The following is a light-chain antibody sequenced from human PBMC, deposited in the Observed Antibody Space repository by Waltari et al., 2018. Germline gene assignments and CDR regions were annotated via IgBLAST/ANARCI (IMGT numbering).Light chain of an antibody. V-gene: IGKV3-11*01. Sequence: EIVLTQSPDILSFSPGERATLSCRASQRVGTYLACYQQPTGQSPSLLIYDASYKATGIPARFSGSGSETDFTLTISSLQPEDFAVYYGQQRRNWPLTFGGGTRVQI. J-gene: IGKJ4*01. CDR3: QQRRNWPLT. CDR2: DAS. CDR1: QRVGTY.